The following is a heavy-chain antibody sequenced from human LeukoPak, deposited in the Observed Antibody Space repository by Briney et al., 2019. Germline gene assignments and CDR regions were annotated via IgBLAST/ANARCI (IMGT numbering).Heavy chain of an antibody. CDR3: ARQSVTHADY. Sequence: PGESLKISCKGSGYSFTSYWIGWVRQMPGKVLEWMGIFYPGDSDTRYSPSFQGQVTISADKSISTAYLQWSSLTASDTAMYYCARQSVTHADYWGQGTLVTVSS. J-gene: IGHJ4*02. V-gene: IGHV5-51*01. CDR2: FYPGDSDT. CDR1: GYSFTSYW. D-gene: IGHD4-17*01.